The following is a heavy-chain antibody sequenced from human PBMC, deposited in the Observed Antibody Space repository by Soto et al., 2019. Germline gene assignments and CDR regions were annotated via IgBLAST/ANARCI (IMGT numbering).Heavy chain of an antibody. V-gene: IGHV3-48*01. Sequence: PGGSLRLSCAASGFTFSSYSMNWIRQAPGKGLEWVSYISSSSSSTIYYADSVKGRFTISRDNAKNSLYLQMNSLRAEDTAVYYCATDPRGCGGDCYYLDYWGEGTLVTVSS. CDR3: ATDPRGCGGDCYYLDY. J-gene: IGHJ4*02. CDR2: ISSSSSSTI. D-gene: IGHD2-21*02. CDR1: GFTFSSYS.